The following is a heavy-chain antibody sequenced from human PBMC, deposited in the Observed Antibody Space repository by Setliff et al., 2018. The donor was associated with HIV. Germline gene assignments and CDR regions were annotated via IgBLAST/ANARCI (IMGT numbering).Heavy chain of an antibody. CDR3: ARVFVDTAVLRVLEYYFDS. D-gene: IGHD5-18*01. Sequence: SETLSLTCTVSGGSISSSSYYWGWVRQPPGKGLEWIGSMYYSGRTYDTPSLKSRITISLDTSKTQFSLRMGSVTAADTAVYYCARVFVDTAVLRVLEYYFDSWGRGTLVTVSS. CDR1: GGSISSSSYY. J-gene: IGHJ4*02. CDR2: MYYSGRT. V-gene: IGHV4-39*07.